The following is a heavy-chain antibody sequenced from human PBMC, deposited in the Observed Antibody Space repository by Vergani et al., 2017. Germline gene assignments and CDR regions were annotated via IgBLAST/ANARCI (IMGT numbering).Heavy chain of an antibody. Sequence: VQLVESGGGVVQPGKSLSLSCETSGFIFSDYVMHWVRQAPGKGLEWVSSINSFSSDMYYADSVKGRFTISRDNAKNSLYLQMNSLRAEDTAVYYCATWDYWGQGTLVTVSS. V-gene: IGHV3-21*01. CDR3: ATWDY. J-gene: IGHJ4*02. CDR1: GFIFSDYV. CDR2: INSFSSDM.